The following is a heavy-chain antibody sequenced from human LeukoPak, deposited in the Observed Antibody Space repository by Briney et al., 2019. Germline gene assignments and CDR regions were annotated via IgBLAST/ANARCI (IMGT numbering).Heavy chain of an antibody. Sequence: GRSLRLSCAASGFPFSSYGMHWVRQAPGKGLEWVALISYDGSNKYYADSVKGRFTISRDNAKNTLYLQMSSLRTGDTAVYYCVKGTIVVPLVPIPPLDYWGQGTLVTVSS. J-gene: IGHJ4*02. V-gene: IGHV3-30*18. D-gene: IGHD3-22*01. CDR1: GFPFSSYG. CDR2: ISYDGSNK. CDR3: VKGTIVVPLVPIPPLDY.